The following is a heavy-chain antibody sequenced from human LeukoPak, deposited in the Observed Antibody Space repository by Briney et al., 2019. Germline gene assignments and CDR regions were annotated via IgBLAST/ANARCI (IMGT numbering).Heavy chain of an antibody. CDR1: GGSISGYY. D-gene: IGHD2-2*01. CDR3: ARLRGLDCSTTSCSRLNAFDI. J-gene: IGHJ3*02. V-gene: IGHV4-59*08. CDR2: INFFGNT. Sequence: SETLSLTCTISGGSISGYYWGWIRQPPGKGLEWIGYINFFGNTNYNPSLKSRVTISEDTSKNLFSLRLSSVTAADTAVYYCARLRGLDCSTTSCSRLNAFDIWGLGTVVTVSS.